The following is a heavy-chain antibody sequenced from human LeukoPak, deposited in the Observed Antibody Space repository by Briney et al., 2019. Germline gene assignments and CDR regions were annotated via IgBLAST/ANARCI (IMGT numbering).Heavy chain of an antibody. CDR2: ISRSDSFI. Sequence: GGSLRLACAASGFTFSSYTMNWVRQAPGKGLEWVSSISRSDSFIYYADSVKGRFTISRDDARNSLYLQMNSLRAEDTAVYYCASHYGSGSSPFDHWGQGTLVTVST. D-gene: IGHD3-10*01. V-gene: IGHV3-21*01. J-gene: IGHJ4*02. CDR1: GFTFSSYT. CDR3: ASHYGSGSSPFDH.